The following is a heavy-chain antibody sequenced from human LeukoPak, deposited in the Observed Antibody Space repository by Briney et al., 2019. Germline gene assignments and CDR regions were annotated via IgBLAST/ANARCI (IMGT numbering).Heavy chain of an antibody. CDR2: IIPIFGTA. CDR1: GGTFISYA. D-gene: IGHD3-10*01. J-gene: IGHJ4*02. V-gene: IGHV1-69*01. CDR3: ARGVYYGSGSYYNEGYYFDY. Sequence: SVKVSCKASGGTFISYAISWVRQAPGQGLEWMGGIIPIFGTANYAQKFQGRVTITADESTSTAYMELSSLRSEDTAVYYCARGVYYGSGSYYNEGYYFDYWGQGTLVTVSS.